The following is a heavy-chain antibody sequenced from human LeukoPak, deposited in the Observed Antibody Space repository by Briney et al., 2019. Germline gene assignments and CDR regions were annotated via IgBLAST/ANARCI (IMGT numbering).Heavy chain of an antibody. J-gene: IGHJ4*02. V-gene: IGHV4-59*12. CDR3: ARGRGSY. CDR1: GGSISSNY. CDR2: IYYSGST. D-gene: IGHD1-26*01. Sequence: SETLSLTCTVSGGSISSNYWSWIRQPPGKGLECIGYIYYSGSTNYNPSLKSRVTISVDTSKNQFSLKLSSVTAADTAVYYCARGRGSYWGQGTLVTVSS.